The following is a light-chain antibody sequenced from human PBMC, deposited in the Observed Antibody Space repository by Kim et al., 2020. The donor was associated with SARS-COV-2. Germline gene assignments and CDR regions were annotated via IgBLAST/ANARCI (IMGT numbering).Light chain of an antibody. Sequence: GQSVTISCTGTSRDVSGYNYVSWYQQHPGKAPKLMIYDVSKRPSGVPDRFSGSKSGNTASLTISGLQAEDEADYYCCSYAGSYTYVFGTGTKVTVL. CDR3: CSYAGSYTYV. J-gene: IGLJ1*01. V-gene: IGLV2-11*01. CDR1: SRDVSGYNY. CDR2: DVS.